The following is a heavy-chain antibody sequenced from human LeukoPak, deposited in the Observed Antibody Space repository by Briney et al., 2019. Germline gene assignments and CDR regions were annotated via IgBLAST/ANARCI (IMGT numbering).Heavy chain of an antibody. J-gene: IGHJ4*02. V-gene: IGHV4-59*01. CDR3: AREGVEMTTAYYFDF. Sequence: SETLSLTCTVAAASMKTYYWTWIRQSPWKGLEGLGYIYYSGSANYNPSLRNRVTISVDTSKSQFSLNLTSVTAADTAIYYCAREGVEMTTAYYFDFWGQGILVTVSS. CDR2: IYYSGSA. CDR1: AASMKTYY. D-gene: IGHD2-21*01.